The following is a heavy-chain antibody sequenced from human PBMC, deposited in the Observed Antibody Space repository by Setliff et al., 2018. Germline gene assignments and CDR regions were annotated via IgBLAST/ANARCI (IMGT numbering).Heavy chain of an antibody. CDR1: GFIFSTYW. CDR3: ARLRKDYGDYYYFDY. V-gene: IGHV3-7*01. D-gene: IGHD4-17*01. Sequence: PGGSLSLSCAASGFIFSTYWMSWVRQAPGKGLEWVANIKQDGSDKYYVDSVKGRFTISRDNAKNSLYLQMNSLRAEDTAVYYCARLRKDYGDYYYFDYWGQGTLVTVSS. CDR2: IKQDGSDK. J-gene: IGHJ4*02.